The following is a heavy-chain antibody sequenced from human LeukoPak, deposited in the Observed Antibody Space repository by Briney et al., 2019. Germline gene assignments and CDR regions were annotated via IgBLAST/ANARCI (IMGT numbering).Heavy chain of an antibody. CDR2: IWYDGSNK. CDR3: ARDSSSSWYYVGAFDI. D-gene: IGHD6-13*01. J-gene: IGHJ3*02. Sequence: PGGSLRLSCAASGFTFSSSGMHWVRQAPGKGLEWVAVIWYDGSNKYYADSVKGRFTLSRDNSKNTLYLQMNSLTAEDTAVYYCARDSSSSWYYVGAFDIWGQGTMVTVSS. CDR1: GFTFSSSG. V-gene: IGHV3-33*08.